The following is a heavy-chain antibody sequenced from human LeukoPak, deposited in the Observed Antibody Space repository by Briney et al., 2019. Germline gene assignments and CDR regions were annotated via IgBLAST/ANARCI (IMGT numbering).Heavy chain of an antibody. J-gene: IGHJ4*02. V-gene: IGHV1-18*01. Sequence: ASVKVSCKASGYTFTSYGISWVRQAPGQGLEWMGWISAYNGNTNYAQKLQGRVTMTTDTSTSTAYMELRSLRSDDTAVYYCARVPWNDDVHFFEYWGQGTLVTVSP. CDR3: ARVPWNDDVHFFEY. CDR2: ISAYNGNT. CDR1: GYTFTSYG. D-gene: IGHD1-1*01.